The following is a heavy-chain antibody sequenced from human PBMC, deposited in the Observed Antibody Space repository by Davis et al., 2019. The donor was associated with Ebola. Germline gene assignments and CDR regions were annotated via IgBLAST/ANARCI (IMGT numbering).Heavy chain of an antibody. CDR1: GFTFSSYW. Sequence: GESLKIPCELSGFTFSSYWMSWVRQAPGKGLEWVAHIKEDGGVKSYVDSVKGRFTISRDNAKNSLYLQIYSLRAEDTAVYYCARNKLGVIGFDIWGQGTMVTVSS. CDR3: ARNKLGVIGFDI. D-gene: IGHD3-10*01. V-gene: IGHV3-7*03. CDR2: IKEDGGVK. J-gene: IGHJ3*02.